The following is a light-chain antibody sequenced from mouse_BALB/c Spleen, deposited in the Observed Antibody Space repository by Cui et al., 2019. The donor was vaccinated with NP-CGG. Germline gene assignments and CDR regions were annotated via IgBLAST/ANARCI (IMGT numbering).Light chain of an antibody. CDR3: ALWYSNHWV. CDR1: TGAVTTSNY. V-gene: IGLV1*01. J-gene: IGLJ1*01. Sequence: HAAVTQVSALTTSPGGTVTLTCRSSTGAVTTSNYANWVQEKPDHLFTGLIGGTNNRVPGVPARFSGSLIGDKAALTITGAQTEDEAIYFCALWYSNHWVFGGGTKLTVL. CDR2: GTN.